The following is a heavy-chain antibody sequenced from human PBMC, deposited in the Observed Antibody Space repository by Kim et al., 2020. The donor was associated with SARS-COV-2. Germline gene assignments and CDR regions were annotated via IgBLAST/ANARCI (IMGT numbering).Heavy chain of an antibody. CDR3: ARLTGYFHLGTYFDY. CDR2: IFPGDPII. D-gene: IGHD3-10*01. Sequence: GESLKISCKASGYGFDGYWIAWVRQMPGKGMELMGIIFPGDPIIRYSPSFQGQVTMSADKSICTAYLQWSSLKASDIATYYCARLTGYFHLGTYFDYWGQ. V-gene: IGHV5-51*01. CDR1: GYGFDGYW. J-gene: IGHJ4*02.